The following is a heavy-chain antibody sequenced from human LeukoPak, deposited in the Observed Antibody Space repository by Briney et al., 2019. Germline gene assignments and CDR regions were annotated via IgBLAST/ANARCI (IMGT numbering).Heavy chain of an antibody. CDR3: AKDCCSGSYSFFDY. Sequence: PGGSLRLSCAASGFTFSSYEMNWVRQAPGKGLEWVSYISSSGSTIYYADSVKGRFTISRDNAKNSLYLQMNSLRAEDTAVYYCAKDCCSGSYSFFDYWGQGSLVTVSS. J-gene: IGHJ4*02. V-gene: IGHV3-48*03. D-gene: IGHD1-26*01. CDR1: GFTFSSYE. CDR2: ISSSGSTI.